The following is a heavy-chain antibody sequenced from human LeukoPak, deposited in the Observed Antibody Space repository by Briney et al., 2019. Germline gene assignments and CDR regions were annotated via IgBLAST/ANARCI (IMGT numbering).Heavy chain of an antibody. D-gene: IGHD2-2*01. CDR3: ARVGVGMYHFDH. J-gene: IGHJ4*02. Sequence: GGSLRLSCAASGFTFSSYDMHWVRQAPGKGLEWVAFIRYDGSNKYYADSVKGRFTISRDNSKNTLYLQMNRLRAEDTAVYYCARVGVGMYHFDHWGQGTLVTVSS. V-gene: IGHV3-30*02. CDR1: GFTFSSYD. CDR2: IRYDGSNK.